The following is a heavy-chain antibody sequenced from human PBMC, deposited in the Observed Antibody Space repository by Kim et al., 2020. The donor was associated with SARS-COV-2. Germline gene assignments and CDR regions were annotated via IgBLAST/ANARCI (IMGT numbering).Heavy chain of an antibody. CDR2: ISSSGSTI. J-gene: IGHJ4*02. D-gene: IGHD4-17*01. V-gene: IGHV3-48*03. CDR1: GFTFSSYE. CDR3: ARLETTVTTMVDY. Sequence: GGSLRLSCAASGFTFSSYEMNWVRQAPGKGLEWVSYISSSGSTIYYADSVKGRFTISRDNAKNSLYLQMNSLRAEDTAVYYCARLETTVTTMVDYWGQGTLVTVSS.